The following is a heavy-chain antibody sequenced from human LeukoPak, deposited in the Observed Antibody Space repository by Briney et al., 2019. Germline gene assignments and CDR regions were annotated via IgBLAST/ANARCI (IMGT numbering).Heavy chain of an antibody. CDR1: GGSVSSGDYY. D-gene: IGHD1-26*01. V-gene: IGHV4-30-4*01. CDR3: VRRMVGAIRPFDY. CDR2: MYYSGST. Sequence: SETLSLTCTVSGGSVSSGDYYWSWIRQPPGKGLEWIGYMYYSGSTKYNPSLESRVTISVDTSKNQFSLKLNSVTAADTAVYYCVRRMVGAIRPFDYWGQGARVTVSS. J-gene: IGHJ4*02.